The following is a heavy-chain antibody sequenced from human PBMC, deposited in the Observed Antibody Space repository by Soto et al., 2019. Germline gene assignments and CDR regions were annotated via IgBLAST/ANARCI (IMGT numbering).Heavy chain of an antibody. CDR1: GCSISSYY. J-gene: IGHJ6*02. CDR2: IYYSGST. Sequence: PSETLSLTCTVSGCSISSYYWSWIRQPPGKGLEWIGYIYYSGSTNYNPSLKSRVTISVDTSKNQFSLKLSSVTAADTAVYYCAGGSIVVVPAAPRGMDVWGQGTTVTVSS. V-gene: IGHV4-59*01. CDR3: AGGSIVVVPAAPRGMDV. D-gene: IGHD2-2*01.